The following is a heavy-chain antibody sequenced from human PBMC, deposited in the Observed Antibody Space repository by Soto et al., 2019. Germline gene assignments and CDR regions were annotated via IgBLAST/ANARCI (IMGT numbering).Heavy chain of an antibody. CDR1: GSSLSSIHYY. J-gene: IGHJ6*02. CDR2: IYYSGST. CDR3: ARHGAFGERYYYYGMDV. D-gene: IGHD3-10*01. V-gene: IGHV4-39*01. Sequence: SDTRSLTGPFSGSSLSSIHYYWVCLRPSPGTRLEWIGRIYYSGSTYYNPSLKSRVTISVDTSKNQFSLKLRSVTAADTAVYYCARHGAFGERYYYYGMDVWGQGNRVLVSS.